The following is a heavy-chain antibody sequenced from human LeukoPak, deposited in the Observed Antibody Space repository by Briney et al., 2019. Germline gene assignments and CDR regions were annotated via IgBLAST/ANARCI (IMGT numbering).Heavy chain of an antibody. CDR1: GFTFSSYW. CDR3: ARDGKYFWSGSSY. D-gene: IGHD3-3*01. CDR2: IKQDGSEK. V-gene: IGHV3-7*01. Sequence: GGSLRLSCAASGFTFSSYWMSWVRQAPGKGLEWVANIKQDGSEKYYVDFVKGRFTISGDNAKNSLYLQMNSLRAEDTAVYYCARDGKYFWSGSSYWGQGTLVTVSS. J-gene: IGHJ4*02.